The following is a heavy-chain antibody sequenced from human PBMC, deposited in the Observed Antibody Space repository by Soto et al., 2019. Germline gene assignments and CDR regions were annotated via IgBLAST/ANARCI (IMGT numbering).Heavy chain of an antibody. CDR2: ISYDGSNK. CDR1: GFTFSSYG. CDR3: AKGRGGWFGELGDY. V-gene: IGHV3-30*18. J-gene: IGHJ4*02. D-gene: IGHD3-10*01. Sequence: QVQLVESGGGVVQPGRSLRLSCAASGFTFSSYGMHWVRQAPGKGLEWVAVISYDGSNKYYADSVKGRFTISRDNSKNTLDLQMNSLRAEDTAVYYCAKGRGGWFGELGDYWGQGTLVTVSS.